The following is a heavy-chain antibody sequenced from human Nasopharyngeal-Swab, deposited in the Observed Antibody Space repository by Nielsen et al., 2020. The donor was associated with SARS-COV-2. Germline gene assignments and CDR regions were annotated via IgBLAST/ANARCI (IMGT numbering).Heavy chain of an antibody. V-gene: IGHV4-31*02. J-gene: IGHJ6*03. Sequence: WSRQPPGKGLEWIGYIYYSGSTYYNPSLKSRVTISVDTSKNQFSLKLSSLTAADTAVYYCARVSRYYYMDVWGKGTTVTVSS. CDR2: IYYSGST. CDR3: ARVSRYYYMDV.